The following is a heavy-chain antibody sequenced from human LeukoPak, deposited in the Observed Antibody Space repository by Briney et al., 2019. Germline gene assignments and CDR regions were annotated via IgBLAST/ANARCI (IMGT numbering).Heavy chain of an antibody. D-gene: IGHD3-10*01. CDR3: ARAPPGSYYNDAFDI. CDR1: GFTFSSYG. CDR2: IWYDGSIK. J-gene: IGHJ3*02. V-gene: IGHV3-33*01. Sequence: PGGSLRLSCAASGFTFSSYGVHWVRQAPGKGLEWVAVIWYDGSIKYYADSVKGRFTISRDNSKNTLYLQMNSLRAEDTAVYYCARAPPGSYYNDAFDIWGQGTMVTVSS.